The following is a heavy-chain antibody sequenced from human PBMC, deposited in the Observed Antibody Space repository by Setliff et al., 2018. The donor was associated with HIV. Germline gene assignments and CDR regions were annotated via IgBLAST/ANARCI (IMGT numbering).Heavy chain of an antibody. CDR2: IYTSGST. Sequence: SETLSLTCTVSGGSISSYYWSWIRQPAGKGLEWIGRIYTSGSTNYNPSLKSRVTMSVDTSKNQFSLKLTSVTAADTAVYYCAREIYGGNSRPFDYWGQGTLVTVSS. J-gene: IGHJ4*02. D-gene: IGHD4-17*01. CDR3: AREIYGGNSRPFDY. CDR1: GGSISSYY. V-gene: IGHV4-4*07.